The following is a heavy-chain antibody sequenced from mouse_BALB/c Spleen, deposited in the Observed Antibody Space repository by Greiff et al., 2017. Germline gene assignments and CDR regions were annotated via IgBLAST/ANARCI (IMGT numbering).Heavy chain of an antibody. CDR1: GFTFSSYT. CDR3: ARHYCYYSMDD. V-gene: IGHV5-12-2*01. Sequence: DVQLVESGGGLVQPGGSLKLSCAASGFTFSSYTMSWVRQTPEKRLEWVGYISNGGGSTYYPDTVKGRFTISRDNAKNTLYLQMSSLKSEDTAMYYCARHYCYYSMDDWGQGTSVTVSS. D-gene: IGHD1-1*01. J-gene: IGHJ4*01. CDR2: ISNGGGST.